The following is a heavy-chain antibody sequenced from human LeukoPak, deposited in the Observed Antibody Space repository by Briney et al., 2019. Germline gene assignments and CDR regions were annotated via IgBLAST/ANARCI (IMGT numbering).Heavy chain of an antibody. D-gene: IGHD3-10*01. V-gene: IGHV3-9*01. CDR3: AKDIGLMVRGVISD. CDR2: ISWNSGSI. Sequence: SLRLSCAASGFTFSSYWMHWVRQAPGKGLEWVSGISWNSGSIGYADSVKGRFTISRDNAKNSLYLQMNSLRAEDTALYYCAKDIGLMVRGVISDWGQGTLVTVSS. CDR1: GFTFSSYW. J-gene: IGHJ4*02.